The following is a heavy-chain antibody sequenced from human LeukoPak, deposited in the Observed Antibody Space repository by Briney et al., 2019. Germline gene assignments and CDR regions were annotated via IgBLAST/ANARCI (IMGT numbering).Heavy chain of an antibody. CDR1: GYSISSGHY. Sequence: SETLSLTCTVSGYSISSGHYWGWIRQPPGKGLEWIGSLYQTGSIYYNPSLKRRVTISVDTSKNQFSLKLSSVTAADTAVYYCARQGYCSSTSCYGDWFDPWGQGTLVTVSS. V-gene: IGHV4-38-2*02. J-gene: IGHJ5*02. D-gene: IGHD2-2*01. CDR3: ARQGYCSSTSCYGDWFDP. CDR2: LYQTGSI.